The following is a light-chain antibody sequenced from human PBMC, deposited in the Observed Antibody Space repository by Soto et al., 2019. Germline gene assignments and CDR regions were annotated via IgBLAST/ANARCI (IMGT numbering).Light chain of an antibody. CDR1: SSNIGATYH. J-gene: IGLJ2*01. V-gene: IGLV1-40*01. Sequence: QPVLTQPPSVSGAPGQRVSISCTGSSSNIGATYHVHWYQQLPGTAPKLLIYDNNIRPSGVPDRFSGSKSGTSASLAITGLQAEDEAEYYCQSYDNGLSGVVFGGGTKVTVL. CDR3: QSYDNGLSGVV. CDR2: DNN.